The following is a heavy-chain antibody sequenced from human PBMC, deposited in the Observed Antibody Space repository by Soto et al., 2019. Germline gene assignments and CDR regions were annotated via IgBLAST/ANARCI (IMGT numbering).Heavy chain of an antibody. Sequence: GASVKVSCKASGYTFTSYAVHWVRQAPGQRLEWMGWINAGNGNTKYSQKFQGRVTITRDTSASTAYMELSSLRSEDTAVYYCASSGWRKYYYYYYYMDVWGKGTTVTVSS. D-gene: IGHD6-19*01. V-gene: IGHV1-3*01. CDR1: GYTFTSYA. CDR2: INAGNGNT. CDR3: ASSGWRKYYYYYYYMDV. J-gene: IGHJ6*03.